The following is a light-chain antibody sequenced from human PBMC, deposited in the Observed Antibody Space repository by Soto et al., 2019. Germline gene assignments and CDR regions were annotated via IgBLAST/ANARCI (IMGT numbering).Light chain of an antibody. CDR3: QRYYNWPRT. CDR2: DTS. J-gene: IGKJ4*01. V-gene: IGKV3-15*01. Sequence: DIGLTQSPCTLSLSLGERATISCRASQSFNSIYLAWYQQKPGQAPRLLIYDTSTMATGVPARFSGSRSGTEFTLTINSLQSEDFAVYYCQRYYNWPRTFGRGTKVDIK. CDR1: QSFNSIY.